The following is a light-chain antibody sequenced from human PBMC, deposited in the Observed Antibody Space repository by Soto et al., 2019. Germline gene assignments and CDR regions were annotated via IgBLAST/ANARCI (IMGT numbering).Light chain of an antibody. CDR3: QQRGSSQT. CDR2: GAS. CDR1: QSVSSTY. V-gene: IGKV3-20*01. J-gene: IGKJ4*01. Sequence: EIVLTQSPGTLSLSPGERAALSCRASQSVSSTYLAWYQQKPGQAPRLLIYGASSRATGIPDRFSGSGSGTDFTLTISRLEPEDFAVYYCQQRGSSQTFGGGTKVDSK.